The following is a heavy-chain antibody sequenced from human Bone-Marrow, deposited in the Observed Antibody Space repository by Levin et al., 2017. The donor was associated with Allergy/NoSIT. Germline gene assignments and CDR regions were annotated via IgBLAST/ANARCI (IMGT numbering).Heavy chain of an antibody. CDR1: GFTFSTSW. V-gene: IGHV3-74*01. CDR3: VKDMLLPVPPGDAFDI. CDR2: INGDATTT. J-gene: IGHJ3*02. D-gene: IGHD2-15*01. Sequence: PGESLKISCAASGFTFSTSWMHWVRQAPGKGLVWVSRINGDATTTTYADSVKGRFSISRDNAKNTLYLQMNSLRAEDTAVYYCVKDMLLPVPPGDAFDIWGQGIMVTVSS.